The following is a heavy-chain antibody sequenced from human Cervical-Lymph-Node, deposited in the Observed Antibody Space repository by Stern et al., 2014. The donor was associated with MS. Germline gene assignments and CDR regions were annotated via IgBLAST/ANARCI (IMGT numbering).Heavy chain of an antibody. CDR1: GFSFSTSGVG. V-gene: IGHV2-5*02. CDR3: AHGPSDYDSAGYYYGFDY. Sequence: QITLKESGPTLVKPPQTLTLTCTFSGFSFSTSGVGVGRIRPPPGKALEWLVLIYWDDEEHYSPSLKSRLTITKDTSKNQVVLTMTNMDPVDTATYYCAHGPSDYDSAGYYYGFDYWGQGTLVTVSS. J-gene: IGHJ4*02. D-gene: IGHD3-22*01. CDR2: IYWDDEE.